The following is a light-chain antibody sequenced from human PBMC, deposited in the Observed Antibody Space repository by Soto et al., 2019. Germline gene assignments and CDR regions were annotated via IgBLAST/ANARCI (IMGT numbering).Light chain of an antibody. V-gene: IGKV2-24*01. J-gene: IGKJ2*01. CDR1: QSIVHSDGNTY. CDR3: MQATQYRPYT. CDR2: KVS. Sequence: DIVLTQTPLSSPVTLGQPASISCRSSQSIVHSDGNTYLSWLQQRPGQPPRLLIYKVSNRLSGVPDRFSGSGAETDFTLEISRVEAEDVGVYYCMQATQYRPYTFGQGTKLEIK.